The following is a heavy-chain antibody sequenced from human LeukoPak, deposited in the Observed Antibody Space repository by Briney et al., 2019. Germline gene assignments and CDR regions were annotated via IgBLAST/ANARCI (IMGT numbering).Heavy chain of an antibody. CDR3: AREGGGYTYGSFDY. V-gene: IGHV3-48*03. CDR1: GFTFSPYS. J-gene: IGHJ4*02. CDR2: ISSSGSTI. D-gene: IGHD5-18*01. Sequence: GGSLRLSCAASGFTFSPYSMNWVRQAPGKGLEWLSYISSSGSTIYYEDSVKGRFTISRDNAKNSLSLQMNSLRAEDTAVYYCAREGGGYTYGSFDYWGQGTLVTVSS.